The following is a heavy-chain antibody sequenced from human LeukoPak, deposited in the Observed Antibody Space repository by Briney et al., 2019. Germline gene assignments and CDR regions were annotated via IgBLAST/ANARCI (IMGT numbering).Heavy chain of an antibody. D-gene: IGHD2-15*01. CDR3: ARDPRGRCSGGSCYRGSYYYYYMDV. CDR1: GFTFSSYA. J-gene: IGHJ6*03. Sequence: PGRSLRLSCAASGFTFSSYAMHWVRQAPSKGLEWVAVISYDGSNKYYADSVKGRFTIFRDNSKNTLYLQMNSLRAEDTAVYYCARDPRGRCSGGSCYRGSYYYYYMDVWGKGTTVTVSS. CDR2: ISYDGSNK. V-gene: IGHV3-30*01.